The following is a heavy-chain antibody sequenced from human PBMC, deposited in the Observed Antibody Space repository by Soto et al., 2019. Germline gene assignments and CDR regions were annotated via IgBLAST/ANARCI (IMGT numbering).Heavy chain of an antibody. CDR3: ASRGVAAADFDY. Sequence: GGSLRLSCAASGFTFSSYVMHWVRQAPGEGLEWAASIWYDGSSTYYADSVKGRFTISRDNSKNTLYLQMNSLRAEDTAVYYCASRGVAAADFDYWGQGTLVTVSS. V-gene: IGHV3-33*01. CDR2: IWYDGSST. D-gene: IGHD2-2*01. J-gene: IGHJ4*02. CDR1: GFTFSSYV.